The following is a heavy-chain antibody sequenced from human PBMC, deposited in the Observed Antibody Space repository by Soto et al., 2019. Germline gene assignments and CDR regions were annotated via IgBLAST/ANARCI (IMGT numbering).Heavy chain of an antibody. V-gene: IGHV4-31*03. CDR1: GGSISSGGYY. CDR2: IYYSGST. J-gene: IGHJ4*02. CDR3: ARVSPGSGSYHDY. D-gene: IGHD1-26*01. Sequence: QVQLQESGPGLVKPSQTLSLTCTVSGGSISSGGYYWSWIRQHPGKGLAWIGYIYYSGSTYYNPSLKSRVTISVDTAKNQFSLKLSSVTAADTAVYYCARVSPGSGSYHDYWGQGTLVTVSS.